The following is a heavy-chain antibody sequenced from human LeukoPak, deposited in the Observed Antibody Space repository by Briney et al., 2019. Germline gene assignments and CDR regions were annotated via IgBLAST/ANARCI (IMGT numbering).Heavy chain of an antibody. CDR1: GYTFTSYA. V-gene: IGHV1-3*01. CDR3: ATSSNHYDILTGYPRGEYFQH. CDR2: INAGNGNT. D-gene: IGHD3-9*01. J-gene: IGHJ1*01. Sequence: ASVKVSCKASGYTFTSYAMHWVRQAPGQRLEWMGWINAGNGNTKYSQKFQGRVTITRDTSASTAYMELSRLRSDDTAVYYCATSSNHYDILTGYPRGEYFQHWGQGTLVTVSS.